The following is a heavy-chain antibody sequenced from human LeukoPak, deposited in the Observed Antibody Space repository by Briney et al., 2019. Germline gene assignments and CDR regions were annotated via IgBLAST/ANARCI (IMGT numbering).Heavy chain of an antibody. D-gene: IGHD5-18*01. V-gene: IGHV4-34*01. Sequence: SETLSLTCAVDGGSFSGYYWSWIRQPPGKGLEWIGEINHSGSTNYNPSLRSGVTISVDPTKNQSSLKLSSVTAADTAVYYCAKHNVDTAYYSTDVWGKGTTVTISS. CDR3: AKHNVDTAYYSTDV. J-gene: IGHJ6*03. CDR1: GGSFSGYY. CDR2: INHSGST.